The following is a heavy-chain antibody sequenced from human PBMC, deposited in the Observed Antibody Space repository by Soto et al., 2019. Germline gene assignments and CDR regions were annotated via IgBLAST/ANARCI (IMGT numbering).Heavy chain of an antibody. CDR1: GYTITELS. J-gene: IGHJ6*02. CDR3: ATELNCGGDCYYYGMDV. D-gene: IGHD2-21*01. CDR2: FDPEDGET. V-gene: IGHV1-24*01. Sequence: QVQLVQSGAEVKKPGASVKVSCKVSGYTITELSMHWVRQAPGKGLEWMGGFDPEDGETIYAQKFQGRVTMTEDTSXDXTYMELSSLRSEDTAVYYCATELNCGGDCYYYGMDVWGQGTTVTVSS.